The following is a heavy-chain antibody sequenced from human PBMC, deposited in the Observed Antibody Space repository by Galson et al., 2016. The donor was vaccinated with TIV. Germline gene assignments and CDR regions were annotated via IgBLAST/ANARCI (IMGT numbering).Heavy chain of an antibody. CDR3: ARDRRYCGNECYLYYYYGMDV. D-gene: IGHD2-21*01. CDR2: IYSDGST. V-gene: IGHV3-66*02. Sequence: SLRLSCAASGFTVSDNYMIWVRQAPGKGLGWVSLIYSDGSTVYADSVKGRFTISRDNSKNTHYLQMNSLRAEDTAVYYCARDRRYCGNECYLYYYYGMDVWGQGTTVTVSS. CDR1: GFTVSDNY. J-gene: IGHJ6*02.